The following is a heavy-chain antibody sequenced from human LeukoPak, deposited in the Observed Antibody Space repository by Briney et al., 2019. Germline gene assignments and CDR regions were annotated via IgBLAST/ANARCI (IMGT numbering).Heavy chain of an antibody. CDR1: GYTFTSYG. V-gene: IGHV1-3*01. CDR2: INAGNGNT. D-gene: IGHD3-16*01. J-gene: IGHJ4*02. CDR3: ARGTPLSLGDFDY. Sequence: ASVKVSCKASGYTFTSYGISWVRQAPGQRLEWMGWINAGNGNTKYSQKFQGRVTITRDTSASTAYMELSSLRSEDTAVYYCARGTPLSLGDFDYWGQGTLVTVSS.